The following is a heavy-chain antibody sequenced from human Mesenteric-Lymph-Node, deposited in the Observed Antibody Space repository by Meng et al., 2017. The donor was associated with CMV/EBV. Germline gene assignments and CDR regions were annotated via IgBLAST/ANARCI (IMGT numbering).Heavy chain of an antibody. CDR2: IYHSGST. J-gene: IGHJ4*02. Sequence: ITNNHWWSWVRQPPGKGLEWIGEIYHSGSTNYNPSLKSRVTISVDKSKNQFSLKLSSVTAADTAVYYCAGQRRGYCSGGSCYYFDDWGQGTLVTVSS. CDR1: ITNNHW. D-gene: IGHD2-15*01. CDR3: AGQRRGYCSGGSCYYFDD. V-gene: IGHV4-4*02.